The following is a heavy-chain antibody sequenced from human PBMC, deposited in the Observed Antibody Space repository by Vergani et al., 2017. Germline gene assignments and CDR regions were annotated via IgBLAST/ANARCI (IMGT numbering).Heavy chain of an antibody. V-gene: IGHV7-4-1*01. CDR3: GRAKLCRLAVGATDS. D-gene: IGHD6-19*01. CDR2: INHTTGNP. J-gene: IGHJ4*02. CDR1: GYSLNNYA. Sequence: QEQLVQSGSELKKPGASVKVSCKASGYSLNNYAIHWVRQAPGQGLEWMGWINHTTGNPTYARAFTGRFVFSLDTSISTAYLQIGSLKAEDTAVYFCGRAKLCRLAVGATDSWGQGTLLTVSS.